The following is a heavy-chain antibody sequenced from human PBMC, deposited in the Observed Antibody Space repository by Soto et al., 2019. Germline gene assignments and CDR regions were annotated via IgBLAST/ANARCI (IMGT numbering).Heavy chain of an antibody. V-gene: IGHV3-7*05. CDR3: ATDPQQVYFYYYGLDV. CDR1: GFTFSSYW. CDR2: IKQDGSEK. J-gene: IGHJ6*02. Sequence: AGSLRLSCAASGFTFSSYWMSWVRQAPGKGLEWVANIKQDGSEKYYVDSVKGRFTISRDNAKNSLYLQMNSPRAEDTAVYYCATDPQQVYFYYYGLDVWGQGTTVTVSS. D-gene: IGHD1-1*01.